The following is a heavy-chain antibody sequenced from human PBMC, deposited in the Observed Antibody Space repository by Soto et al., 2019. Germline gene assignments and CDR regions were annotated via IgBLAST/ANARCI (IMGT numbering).Heavy chain of an antibody. J-gene: IGHJ4*02. CDR3: AKAGLLRFLEWLFDY. Sequence: GGSLRLSCAPSGFTFSSYSMSWVRQAPGKGLVWVSAISGSGGSTYYADSVKGRFTISRDNSKNTLYLQMNSLRAEDTAVYYCAKAGLLRFLEWLFDYWGQGTLVTVSS. V-gene: IGHV3-23*01. CDR1: GFTFSSYS. CDR2: ISGSGGST. D-gene: IGHD3-3*01.